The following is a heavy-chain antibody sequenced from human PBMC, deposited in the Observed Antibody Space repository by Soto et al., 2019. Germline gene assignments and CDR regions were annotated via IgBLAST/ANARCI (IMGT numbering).Heavy chain of an antibody. CDR3: ARGGVGTAGVMDHYFDL. CDR2: IYDSGTT. V-gene: IGHV4-59*01. D-gene: IGHD1-1*01. J-gene: IGHJ4*02. CDR1: GGSISNFY. Sequence: QVQLQESGPGLAKPSETLSLTCTVSGGSISNFYWTWIRQPPGKGLEWIGYIYDSGTTYYNPSLKGRVTMSEETSKKQFSLKLSSVTAADTGVYYCARGGVGTAGVMDHYFDLWGQGTLVTVSS.